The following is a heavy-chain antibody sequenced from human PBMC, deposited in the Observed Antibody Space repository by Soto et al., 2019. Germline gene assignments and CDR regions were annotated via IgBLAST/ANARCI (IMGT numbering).Heavy chain of an antibody. V-gene: IGHV4-34*01. Sequence: SQTLSLTCAVYGGSFSGYYWSWIRQPPGKGLEWIGEINHSGSTNYNPSLKSRVTISVDTSKNQFSLKLSSVTAADTAVYYCARGVIPAAWTEYFDYWGQGTLVTVSS. CDR1: GGSFSGYY. D-gene: IGHD2-2*01. CDR3: ARGVIPAAWTEYFDY. CDR2: INHSGST. J-gene: IGHJ4*02.